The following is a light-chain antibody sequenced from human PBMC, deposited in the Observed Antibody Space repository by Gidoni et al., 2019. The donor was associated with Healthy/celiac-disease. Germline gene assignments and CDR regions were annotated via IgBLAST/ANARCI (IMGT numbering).Light chain of an antibody. CDR3: QQYYSTPPHT. J-gene: IGKJ2*01. Sequence: DIVMTQSPDSLSVSLGERATINCKSSQSVLYSSNNKNYLAWYQQKPGQPPKLLIYWASTRESGVPDRFSGSGSGTDFTLTISSRQDEDVAVYYCQQYYSTPPHTFGQXTKLEIK. CDR1: QSVLYSSNNKNY. V-gene: IGKV4-1*01. CDR2: WAS.